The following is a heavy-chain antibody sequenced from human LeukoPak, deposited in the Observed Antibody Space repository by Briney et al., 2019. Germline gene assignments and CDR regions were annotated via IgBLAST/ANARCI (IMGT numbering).Heavy chain of an antibody. Sequence: ASVKASCKASGYTFTGYYMHWVRQAPGQGLEWMGWINPNSGGTNYAQKFQGRVTMTRDTSISTAYMELSRLRSDDTAVYYCARGGYSYGYYFDYWGQGTLVTVSS. CDR2: INPNSGGT. CDR3: ARGGYSYGYYFDY. D-gene: IGHD5-18*01. V-gene: IGHV1-2*02. J-gene: IGHJ4*02. CDR1: GYTFTGYY.